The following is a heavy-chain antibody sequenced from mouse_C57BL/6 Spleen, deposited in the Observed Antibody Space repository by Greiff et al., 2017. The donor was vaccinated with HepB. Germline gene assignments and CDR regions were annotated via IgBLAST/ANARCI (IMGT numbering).Heavy chain of an antibody. CDR2: INPNNGGT. CDR1: GYTFTDYY. D-gene: IGHD1-1*01. Sequence: VQLQQSGPELVKPGASVKISCKASGYTFTDYYMNWVKQSHGKSLEWIGDINPNNGGTSYNQKFKGKATLTVDKSSSTAYMELRSLTPEDSAVYYCARMYYGSSWYFDVWGTGTTVTVSS. V-gene: IGHV1-26*01. J-gene: IGHJ1*03. CDR3: ARMYYGSSWYFDV.